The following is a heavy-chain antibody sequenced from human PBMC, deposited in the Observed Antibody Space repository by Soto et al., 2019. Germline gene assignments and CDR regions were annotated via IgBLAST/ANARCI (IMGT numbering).Heavy chain of an antibody. CDR1: GFTFSTYW. CDR3: ARGHSTSPNWFDP. J-gene: IGHJ5*02. D-gene: IGHD6-6*01. Sequence: GGSLRLSCAASGFTFSTYWMSWVRQPPGKGLEWVANIKVDGSEIYYVDSVKGRFNISRDNAKNSLYLQMNSLRAEDTAVYYCARGHSTSPNWFDPWGQGTLVTVSS. CDR2: IKVDGSEI. V-gene: IGHV3-7*03.